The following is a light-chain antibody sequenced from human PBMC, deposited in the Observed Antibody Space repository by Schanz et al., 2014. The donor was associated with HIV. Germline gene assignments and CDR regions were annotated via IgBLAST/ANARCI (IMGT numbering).Light chain of an antibody. CDR1: QSVGGSQ. V-gene: IGKV3-20*01. Sequence: EIVLTQSPGRLSLSPGERATLSCRASQSVGGSQLAWFQLKRGQPPRLLIYGASSRATGIPDRFSGSGSGTDFTLTISRLEPEDFAVYYCQQFGSSPPYTFGQGTKLEIK. J-gene: IGKJ2*01. CDR2: GAS. CDR3: QQFGSSPPYT.